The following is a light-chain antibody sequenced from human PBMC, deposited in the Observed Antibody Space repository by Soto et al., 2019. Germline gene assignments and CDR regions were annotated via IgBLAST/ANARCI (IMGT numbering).Light chain of an antibody. Sequence: QPVLTQSSSASASLGSSVKLTCTLSSGHSSYIIAWHQQQPGKAPRYLMKLEGSGSYNKGSGVPDRFSGSSSGADRYLTISNLQFEDEADYYCETWDFNPRVFGGGTKLPVL. J-gene: IGLJ3*02. CDR3: ETWDFNPRV. CDR2: LEGSGSY. V-gene: IGLV4-60*02. CDR1: SGHSSYI.